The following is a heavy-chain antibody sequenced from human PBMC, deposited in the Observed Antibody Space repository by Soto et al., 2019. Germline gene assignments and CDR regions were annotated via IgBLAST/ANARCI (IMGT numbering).Heavy chain of an antibody. Sequence: EVQLLESGGGLVQPGGSLRLSCAASGFTFSSYAMSWVRQAPGKGLEWVSAIGGSGGSTYYADSVKGRFTISRDKSKNTLYLQMNSLRAEDTAVYYCAKDHKYYDSSGWHTDFDYWGQGTLVTVAS. D-gene: IGHD3-22*01. CDR2: IGGSGGST. J-gene: IGHJ4*02. CDR3: AKDHKYYDSSGWHTDFDY. V-gene: IGHV3-23*01. CDR1: GFTFSSYA.